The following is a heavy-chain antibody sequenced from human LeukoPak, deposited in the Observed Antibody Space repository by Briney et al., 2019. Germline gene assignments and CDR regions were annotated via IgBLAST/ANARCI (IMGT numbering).Heavy chain of an antibody. CDR2: IYSGGST. CDR1: GFTVSSNY. J-gene: IGHJ4*02. CDR3: ARATGYSSGWSIWD. D-gene: IGHD6-19*01. V-gene: IGHV3-53*04. Sequence: QAGGSLRVPCAASGFTVSSNYMSWVRQAPGKGLEWVSVIYSGGSTYYADSVKGRFTISRHNSKNTLYLQMNSLRAEDTAVYYCARATGYSSGWSIWDWGQGTLVTVSS.